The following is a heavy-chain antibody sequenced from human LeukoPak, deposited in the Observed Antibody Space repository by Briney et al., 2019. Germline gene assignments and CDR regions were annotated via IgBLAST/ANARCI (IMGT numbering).Heavy chain of an antibody. CDR2: SRSKVDGGTA. J-gene: IGHJ5*02. D-gene: IGHD3-16*01. CDR3: TKDLPFTAGGVIVH. Sequence: GGSLRLSCGVSGLTFSDAWLTWVRHGQEPGLGRDGLSRSKVDGGTADYATTVKGRFTISRDDSKSMLYLQMNGLKTEDTAIYYCTKDLPFTAGGVIVHWGQGALVTVSS. CDR1: GLTFSDAW. V-gene: IGHV3-15*01.